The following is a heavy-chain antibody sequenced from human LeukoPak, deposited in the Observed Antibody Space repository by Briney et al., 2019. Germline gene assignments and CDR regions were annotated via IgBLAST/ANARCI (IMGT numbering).Heavy chain of an antibody. CDR3: PTGIAAAAYYFDY. D-gene: IGHD6-13*01. Sequence: PGGSLRLSCAASGFTFSRFGMHWVRQAPGKGLEWEAVIWFDGSSTYYADSVKGRFTISRDNSKNMLHLQMNSLKTEDTAVYYCPTGIAAAAYYFDYWGQGTLVTVSS. CDR1: GFTFSRFG. CDR2: IWFDGSST. V-gene: IGHV3-33*01. J-gene: IGHJ4*02.